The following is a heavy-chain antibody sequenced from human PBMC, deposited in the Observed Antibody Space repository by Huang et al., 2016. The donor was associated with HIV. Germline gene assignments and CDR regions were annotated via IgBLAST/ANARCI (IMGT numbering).Heavy chain of an antibody. D-gene: IGHD1-1*01. CDR1: GVTFNNAW. CDR3: TTDLGNTWTRNY. CDR2: MKSKTDGGTT. J-gene: IGHJ4*02. V-gene: IGHV3-15*01. Sequence: EVQLVESGGGLVKPGGSLRLSCAASGVTFNNAWMTWVRQAPGKGLEWGCRMKSKTDGGTTDYAASVGGRFSISRDDSKNTLYLQMNSLKTEDAALYFCTTDLGNTWTRNYWGQGTLVTVSS.